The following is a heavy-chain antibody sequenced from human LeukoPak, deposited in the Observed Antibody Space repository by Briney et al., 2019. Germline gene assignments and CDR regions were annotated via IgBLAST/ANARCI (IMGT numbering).Heavy chain of an antibody. V-gene: IGHV3-23*01. CDR1: GITLSPYA. J-gene: IGHJ4*02. Sequence: GGSLRLSCAVSGITLSPYAMSWVRQAPGKGLEWVAGISGRGGGTHYADSVKGRFTISRDNPKNTLYLQMNNLRAGDTPVYFCAKQGDVIRVIQGGFHKEAYHFDSWGQGTLVTVSS. D-gene: IGHD3-16*02. CDR3: AKQGDVIRVIQGGFHKEAYHFDS. CDR2: ISGRGGGT.